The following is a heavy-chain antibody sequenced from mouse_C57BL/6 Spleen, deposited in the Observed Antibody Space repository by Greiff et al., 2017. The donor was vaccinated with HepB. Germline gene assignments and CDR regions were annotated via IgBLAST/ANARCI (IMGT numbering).Heavy chain of an antibody. V-gene: IGHV3-6*01. Sequence: VQLKESGPGLVKPSQSLSLTSSVTGYSITSGYYWNWIRQFPGNKLEWMGYISYDGSNNYNPSLKNRISITRDTSKNQFFLKLNSVTTEDTATYYCARDYYYGSSWFAYWGQGTLVTVSA. D-gene: IGHD1-1*01. CDR2: ISYDGSN. CDR3: ARDYYYGSSWFAY. J-gene: IGHJ3*01. CDR1: GYSITSGYY.